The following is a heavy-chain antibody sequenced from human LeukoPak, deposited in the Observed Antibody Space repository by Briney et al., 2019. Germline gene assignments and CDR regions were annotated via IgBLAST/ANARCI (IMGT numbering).Heavy chain of an antibody. J-gene: IGHJ6*03. V-gene: IGHV4-61*02. CDR3: ARVVWAARPGAYYYYYMDV. D-gene: IGHD6-6*01. Sequence: SETLSLTCTVSGGSISSDSYYWSWIRQPAGKGLEWIGRIYTSGSTNYNPSLKSRVTISVDTSKNQFSLKLSSVTAADTAVYYCARVVWAARPGAYYYYYMDVWGKGTTVTVSS. CDR1: GGSISSDSYY. CDR2: IYTSGST.